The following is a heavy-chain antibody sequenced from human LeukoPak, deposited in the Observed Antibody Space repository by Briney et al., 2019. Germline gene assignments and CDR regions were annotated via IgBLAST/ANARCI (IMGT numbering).Heavy chain of an antibody. D-gene: IGHD1-14*01. CDR1: GLTFSTSG. Sequence: AGGSLRLSCTASGLTFSTSGFNWVRQAPGKGLEWVASIGPTGSDRYHADSIKGRFTISRDNANNFLYLQMNSLRAEDTAVYYCATETNGRHYDYWGQGTLLTVSS. CDR3: ATETNGRHYDY. V-gene: IGHV3-21*06. CDR2: IGPTGSDR. J-gene: IGHJ4*02.